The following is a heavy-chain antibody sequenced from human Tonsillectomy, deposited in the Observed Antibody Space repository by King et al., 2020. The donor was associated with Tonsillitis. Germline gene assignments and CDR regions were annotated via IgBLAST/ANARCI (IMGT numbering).Heavy chain of an antibody. CDR2: ISTSGSII. J-gene: IGHJ4*02. CDR3: ARAHSGCLLAFDY. D-gene: IGHD1-26*01. CDR1: GFTFRSYE. V-gene: IGHV3-48*03. Sequence: QLVQSGGDLVQPGGSLRLSCAASGFTFRSYEMNWVRQAPGKGLEWLSFISTSGSIIYYADSVKGRFTISRDNAKNSLYLQMNTLRAEDTSVYYCARAHSGCLLAFDYWGQGTLVTVSS.